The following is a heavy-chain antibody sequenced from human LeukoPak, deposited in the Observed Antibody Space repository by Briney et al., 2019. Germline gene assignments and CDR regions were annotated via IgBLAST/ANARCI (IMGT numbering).Heavy chain of an antibody. J-gene: IGHJ1*01. V-gene: IGHV3-7*01. D-gene: IGHD3-22*01. CDR2: IKQDGSEK. CDR3: ASPQVYDSSGYEYFPH. Sequence: PGGSLRLSCAASGFTFSSYWMSWVRQAPGKGLEWVANIKQDGSEKYYVDSVKGRFTISRDNAKNSLYLQMNSLRAEDTAVYYCASPQVYDSSGYEYFPHWGQGTLVTVSS. CDR1: GFTFSSYW.